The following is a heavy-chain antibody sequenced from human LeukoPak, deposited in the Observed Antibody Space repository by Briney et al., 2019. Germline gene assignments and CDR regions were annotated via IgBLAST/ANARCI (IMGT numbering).Heavy chain of an antibody. CDR3: ARDGGHWDQDY. CDR2: INPSGDT. Sequence: ASVKVSCKASGFSFASYNIHWVRQPPGQGLEWMGIINPSGDTTYGQKFQGRVTMARDTSTSTVYMELSSLRSEDTAVYYCARDGGHWDQDYWGQGTLVTVSS. V-gene: IGHV1-46*01. D-gene: IGHD7-27*01. J-gene: IGHJ4*02. CDR1: GFSFASYN.